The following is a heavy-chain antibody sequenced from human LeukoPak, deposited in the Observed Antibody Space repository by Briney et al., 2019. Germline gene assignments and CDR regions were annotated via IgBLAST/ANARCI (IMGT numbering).Heavy chain of an antibody. D-gene: IGHD4-17*01. J-gene: IGHJ1*01. CDR1: GGSISSGGYY. CDR2: INHSGST. V-gene: IGHV4-39*07. Sequence: SETLSLTCTVSGGSISSGGYYWSWIRQPPGKGLEWIGEINHSGSTNYNPSLKSRVTISVDTSKNQFSLKLSSVTAADTAVYYCARSLTVTKRYFQHWGQGTLVTVSS. CDR3: ARSLTVTKRYFQH.